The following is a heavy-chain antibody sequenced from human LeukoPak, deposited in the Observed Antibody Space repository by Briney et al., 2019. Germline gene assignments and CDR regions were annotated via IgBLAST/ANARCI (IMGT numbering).Heavy chain of an antibody. CDR3: AKDLTFRDGRWEFVP. Sequence: PGGSLRLSCAASGFTFSDYWMYWVRQAPGKGLVWVSRIKSDGSRITYADSVRGRFTISRDSSTNTLYLQMNSLRSEDTAIYSCAKDLTFRDGRWEFVPWGQGTLVTVSS. J-gene: IGHJ5*02. V-gene: IGHV3-74*01. CDR1: GFTFSDYW. D-gene: IGHD5-24*01. CDR2: IKSDGSRI.